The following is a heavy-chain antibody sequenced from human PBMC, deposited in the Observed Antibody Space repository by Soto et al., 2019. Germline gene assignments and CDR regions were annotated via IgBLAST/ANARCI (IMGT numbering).Heavy chain of an antibody. D-gene: IGHD3-3*01. CDR1: GFTFSSYA. Sequence: QVQLVESGGGVVQPGRSLRLSCAASGFTFSSYAMHWVRQAPGKGLEWVAVISYDGSNKYYADSVKGRFTISRDNSKNSLYLQMNSLRAEDTAVYYCARTNYDFWSGYSSFDYWGQGTLVTVSS. CDR2: ISYDGSNK. CDR3: ARTNYDFWSGYSSFDY. J-gene: IGHJ4*02. V-gene: IGHV3-30-3*01.